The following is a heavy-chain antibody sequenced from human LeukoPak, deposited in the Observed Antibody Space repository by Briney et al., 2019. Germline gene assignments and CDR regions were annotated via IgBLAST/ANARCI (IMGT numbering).Heavy chain of an antibody. CDR3: ARGGYIVVVPAAFDY. J-gene: IGHJ4*02. CDR2: IYYSGST. V-gene: IGHV4-30-4*01. CDR1: GGSISSGDYY. D-gene: IGHD2-2*01. Sequence: SETLSLTCTVSGGSISSGDYYWSWIRQPPGRGLEWIGYIYYSGSTYYNPSLKSRVTISVDTSKNQFSLKLSSVTAADTAVYYCARGGYIVVVPAAFDYWGQGTLVTVSS.